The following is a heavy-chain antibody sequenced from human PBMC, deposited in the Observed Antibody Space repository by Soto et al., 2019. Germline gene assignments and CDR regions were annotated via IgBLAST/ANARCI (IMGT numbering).Heavy chain of an antibody. CDR3: ARDKGTWFDP. J-gene: IGHJ5*02. CDR1: GGSITSYY. Sequence: SETLSLTCTVSGGSITSYYWSWIRQPPGKGLEWIGHIYYSGSTNYNPSLKSRFTISVDTSKNQFSLKLTSVTAADTAVHYCARDKGTWFDPWGQGTLVTVSS. CDR2: IYYSGST. V-gene: IGHV4-59*01.